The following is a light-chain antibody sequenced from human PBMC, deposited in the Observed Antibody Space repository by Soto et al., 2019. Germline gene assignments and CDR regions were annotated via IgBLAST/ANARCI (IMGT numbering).Light chain of an antibody. CDR1: SSDVGGYNY. V-gene: IGLV2-14*01. CDR2: DVS. J-gene: IGLJ1*01. CDR3: RSYTSSSTLV. Sequence: QSALTQPASVSGSPGQSITISCTGTSSDVGGYNYASWYQQHPGKAPKLMIYDVSNRPSGVSNRFSGSKSGNTASLTISGLQAEDEADYYCRSYTSSSTLVFGTGTKVTVL.